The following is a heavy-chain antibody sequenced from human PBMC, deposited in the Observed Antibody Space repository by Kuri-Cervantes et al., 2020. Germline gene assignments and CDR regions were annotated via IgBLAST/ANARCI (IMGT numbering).Heavy chain of an antibody. Sequence: GGSLRLSCAASGFTFSSYAMHWVRQAPGKGLEWVAFIRYDGSNKYYADSVQGRFTISRDNSKNTLYLQMNSLRPEDTAVYYCAPTDTTETFDYWGQGTLVTVSS. J-gene: IGHJ4*02. CDR1: GFTFSSYA. CDR3: APTDTTETFDY. CDR2: IRYDGSNK. D-gene: IGHD1-14*01. V-gene: IGHV3-30*02.